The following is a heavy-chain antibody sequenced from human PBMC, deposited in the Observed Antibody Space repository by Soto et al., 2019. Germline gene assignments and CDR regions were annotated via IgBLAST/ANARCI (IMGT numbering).Heavy chain of an antibody. Sequence: PAGNSFSSYTMNWDRQAPGKGLQWVASITNRGTHTYSADSVKGRFTISRDNDKNSLYLQMNNLRAEDTATYYCTTAPVLYCFDSCGPRNLVPAS. CDR1: GNSFSSYT. V-gene: IGHV3-21*06. J-gene: IGHJ5*01. CDR2: ITNRGTHT. CDR3: TTAPVLYCFDS.